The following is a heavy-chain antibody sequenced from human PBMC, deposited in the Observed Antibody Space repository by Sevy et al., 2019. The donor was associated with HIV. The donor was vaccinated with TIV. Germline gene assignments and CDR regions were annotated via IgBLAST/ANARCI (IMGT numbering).Heavy chain of an antibody. D-gene: IGHD4-17*01. Sequence: GGSLRLSCAASGFTFSSYGMHWVRQAPGKGLEWVAFIRYDGSKKYYADSVKGRFTISRDNSKNTLYLQMNSLRAEDTAVYYCAKEPADYGDYEYFDYWGQGTLVTVSS. J-gene: IGHJ4*02. CDR3: AKEPADYGDYEYFDY. V-gene: IGHV3-30*02. CDR1: GFTFSSYG. CDR2: IRYDGSKK.